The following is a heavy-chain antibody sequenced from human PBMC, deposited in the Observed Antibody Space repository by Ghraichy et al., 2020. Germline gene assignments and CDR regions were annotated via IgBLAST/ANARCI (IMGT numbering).Heavy chain of an antibody. CDR1: GGSISSSSYY. CDR3: ASRVFTIFGELDY. Sequence: SETLSLTCTVSGGSISSSSYYWGWIRQPPGKGLEWIGSIYYSGSTYYNPSLKSRVTISVDTSKNQFSLKLSSVTAADTAVYYCASRVFTIFGELDYWGQGTLVTVSS. V-gene: IGHV4-39*01. D-gene: IGHD3-3*01. CDR2: IYYSGST. J-gene: IGHJ4*02.